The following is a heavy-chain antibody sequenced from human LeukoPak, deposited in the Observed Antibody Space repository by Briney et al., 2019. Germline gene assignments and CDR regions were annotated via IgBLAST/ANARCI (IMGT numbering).Heavy chain of an antibody. Sequence: SETLSLTCTVSGEAMTHYYWTWIRQSPRKGLEWIGYIYYSGSTTYNPSLKSRVAISVDTSKNQLSLKVSSVTAADSGVYYCARVASRTSWQYFFDYWGHGALVTVSS. CDR3: ARVASRTSWQYFFDY. J-gene: IGHJ4*01. CDR2: IYYSGST. CDR1: GEAMTHYY. D-gene: IGHD1-7*01. V-gene: IGHV4-59*08.